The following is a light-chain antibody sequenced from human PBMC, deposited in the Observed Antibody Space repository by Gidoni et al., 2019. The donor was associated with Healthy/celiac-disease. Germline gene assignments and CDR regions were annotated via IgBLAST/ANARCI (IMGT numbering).Light chain of an antibody. CDR3: QQYNSYWT. J-gene: IGKJ1*01. V-gene: IGKV1-5*03. CDR1: QSISSW. Sequence: DIQMTQSPSTLSASVGDRVTITCRASQSISSWLAWYQQKPGKAPQLLFYQASSLESGVPSRFSGSGSGTEFTLTISSLQPDDFATYYCQQYNSYWTFGQGTKVEIK. CDR2: QAS.